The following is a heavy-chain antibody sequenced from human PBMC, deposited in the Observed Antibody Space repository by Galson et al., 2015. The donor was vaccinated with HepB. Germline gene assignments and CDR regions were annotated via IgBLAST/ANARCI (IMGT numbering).Heavy chain of an antibody. CDR3: AAPYESSGYYAFNI. CDR2: IIPIFGLA. CDR1: GGTFSSYA. Sequence: SVKVSCKPSGGTFSSYAISWVRQAPGQGLEWMGGIIPIFGLAHYAQRFQDRVTITADDSTSTAYMELSSLRSEDTAVYYCAAPYESSGYYAFNIWGQGTMVTVSS. D-gene: IGHD3-22*01. J-gene: IGHJ3*02. V-gene: IGHV1-69*13.